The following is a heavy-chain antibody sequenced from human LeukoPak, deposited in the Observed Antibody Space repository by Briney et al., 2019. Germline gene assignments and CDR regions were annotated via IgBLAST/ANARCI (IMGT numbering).Heavy chain of an antibody. Sequence: GGSLRLSCAASGFTFSSYAMSWVRQAPGKGLEWVSAISGSGGSTYYADSVKGRFTISRDNSKNTLYLQMNSLRAEDTAVYYRAKWSTIYLNYYYYGMDVWGQGTTVTVSS. V-gene: IGHV3-23*01. D-gene: IGHD3-3*01. CDR3: AKWSTIYLNYYYYGMDV. CDR1: GFTFSSYA. J-gene: IGHJ6*02. CDR2: ISGSGGST.